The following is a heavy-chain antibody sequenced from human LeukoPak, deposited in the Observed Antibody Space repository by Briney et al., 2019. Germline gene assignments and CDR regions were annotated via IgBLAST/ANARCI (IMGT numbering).Heavy chain of an antibody. J-gene: IGHJ6*03. Sequence: GGSLRLSCAASGFTFSSYWMSWVRQAPGKGLEWVANIKQDGSEKYYVDSVKGRFTISRDNAKNSLYLQMSSLRAEDTAVYYCASSGTGYYYYMDVWGKGTTVTVSS. CDR1: GFTFSSYW. CDR3: ASSGTGYYYYMDV. D-gene: IGHD2-8*02. V-gene: IGHV3-7*01. CDR2: IKQDGSEK.